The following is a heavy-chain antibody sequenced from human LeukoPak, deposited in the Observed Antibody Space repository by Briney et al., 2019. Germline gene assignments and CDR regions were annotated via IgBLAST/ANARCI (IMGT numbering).Heavy chain of an antibody. Sequence: PSETLSLTCAVSGGCIRNANNDWSWIRQPAGKGLEWIGRIYTSGITNYNPSLKSRVTISVDTSKNQFSLKVNSVTAADTAVYYCATYTSGWTGEYFQQWGQGTLVTVSS. CDR3: ATYTSGWTGEYFQQ. V-gene: IGHV4-61*02. CDR1: GGCIRNANND. J-gene: IGHJ1*01. D-gene: IGHD6-19*01. CDR2: IYTSGIT.